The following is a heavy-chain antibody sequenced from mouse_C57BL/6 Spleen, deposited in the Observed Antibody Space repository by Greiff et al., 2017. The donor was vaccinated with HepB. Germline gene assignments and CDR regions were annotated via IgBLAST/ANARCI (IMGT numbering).Heavy chain of an antibody. D-gene: IGHD1-1*01. J-gene: IGHJ2*01. CDR2: IHPNSGST. CDR3: ARWGSPFDY. CDR1: GYTFTSYW. Sequence: VQLQQPGAELVKPGASVKLSCKASGYTFTSYWMHWVKQRPGQGLEWIGMIHPNSGSTNYNEKFKSKATLTVDKSSSTDYMQLSSLTSEDSAVYYCARWGSPFDYWGQGTTLTVSS. V-gene: IGHV1-64*01.